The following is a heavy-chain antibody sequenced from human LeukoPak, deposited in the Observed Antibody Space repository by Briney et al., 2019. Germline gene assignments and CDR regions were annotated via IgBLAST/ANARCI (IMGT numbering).Heavy chain of an antibody. CDR1: GFTFSNYG. CDR3: ARTYSGTYYVFDY. CDR2: IWYDGSNK. Sequence: GRSLRLSCAASGFTFSNYGMHWVRQAPGKGLEWGAVIWYDGSNKYYADSVKGRFTISRDNSKNTLYLQMNSLRAEDTAVYYCARTYSGTYYVFDYWGQGTLVTVSS. J-gene: IGHJ4*02. V-gene: IGHV3-33*01. D-gene: IGHD1-26*01.